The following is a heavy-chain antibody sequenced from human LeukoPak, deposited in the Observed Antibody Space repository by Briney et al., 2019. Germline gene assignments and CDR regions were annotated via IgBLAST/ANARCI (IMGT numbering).Heavy chain of an antibody. CDR2: MNPNSGNT. D-gene: IGHD1/OR15-1a*01. J-gene: IGHJ6*03. CDR1: GYTFTSYD. V-gene: IGHV1-8*01. Sequence: ASVKVSCKASGYTFTSYDSNWVRQATGQGLEGIGWMNPNSGNTGYAQKFQGRVTMTRNTSISTDYMELSSLRSEDPAVYYCARGNNYYYYYYMDVWGKGTTVTVSS. CDR3: ARGNNYYYYYYMDV.